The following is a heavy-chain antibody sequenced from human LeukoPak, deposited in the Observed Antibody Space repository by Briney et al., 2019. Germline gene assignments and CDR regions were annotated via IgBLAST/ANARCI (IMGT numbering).Heavy chain of an antibody. J-gene: IGHJ4*02. CDR1: GFTFSSYW. CDR2: IKQDGSEK. Sequence: AGGSLRLSCAASGFTFSSYWMGWVRQAPGKGLEWVANIKQDGSEKYYVDSVKGRFTISRDNAKDSLYLQMNSLRVEDTAVYYCARVCRQWLPCNYWGQGTLVTVSS. CDR3: ARVCRQWLPCNY. D-gene: IGHD6-19*01. V-gene: IGHV3-7*01.